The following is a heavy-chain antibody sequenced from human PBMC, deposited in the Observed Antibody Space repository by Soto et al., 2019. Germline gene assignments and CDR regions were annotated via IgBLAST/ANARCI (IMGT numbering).Heavy chain of an antibody. J-gene: IGHJ5*02. D-gene: IGHD3-3*01. CDR1: GGSMSSYY. CDR3: ARGGRTDYDYWSGYYGWLDP. V-gene: IGHV4-59*12. CDR2: IYHSGST. Sequence: QVQLQESGPGLVRPSETLSLACSVSGGSMSSYYWTWSRQSPGKGLEWIGYIYHSGSTNYKSSLKSRVTISIDTSKDQVSLKMTSVTAAYPAVYYCARGGRTDYDYWSGYYGWLDPWGQGTLVTVSS.